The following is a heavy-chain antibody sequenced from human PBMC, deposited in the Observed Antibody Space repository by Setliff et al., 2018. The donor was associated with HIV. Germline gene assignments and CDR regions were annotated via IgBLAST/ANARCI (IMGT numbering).Heavy chain of an antibody. V-gene: IGHV3-30-3*02. J-gene: IGHJ4*02. CDR3: AKPSYANFWSGYYNY. CDR1: GFTFSSYA. D-gene: IGHD3-3*01. CDR2: ISYDGSNK. Sequence: SLRLSCAASGFTFSSYAMHWVRQAPGKGLEWVAVISYDGSNKYYADSVKGRFTISRDNSKNTLYLQMNSLRAEDTAVYYCAKPSYANFWSGYYNYWGQGTLVTVSS.